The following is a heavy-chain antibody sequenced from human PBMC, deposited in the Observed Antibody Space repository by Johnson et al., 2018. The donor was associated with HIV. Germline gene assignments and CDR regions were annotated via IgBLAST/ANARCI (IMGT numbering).Heavy chain of an antibody. CDR2: IKSDGST. D-gene: IGHD2-2*01. CDR1: GFTFSSGFTFSVYW. J-gene: IGHJ3*02. Sequence: VQLVESGGVVVQPGGSLRLSCAASGFTFSSGFTFSVYWMHWVRQAPGKGLVWVSRIKSDGSTTYADSVRGRFTISRDNAKNSLYLQINSLRAEDTAVYYCARNGLIPAAKGVAFDIWGHGTTVTVSS. CDR3: ARNGLIPAAKGVAFDI. V-gene: IGHV3-74*02.